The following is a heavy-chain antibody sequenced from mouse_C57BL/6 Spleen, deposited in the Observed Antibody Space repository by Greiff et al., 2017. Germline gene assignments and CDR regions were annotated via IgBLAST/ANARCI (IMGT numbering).Heavy chain of an antibody. CDR3: TSLLYHYYAMDY. Sequence: EVKLQESGAELVRPGASVKLSCTASGFNIKDDYMHWVKQRPEQGLEWIGWIDPENGDTEYASKFQGKATITADTSSNTAYLQLSSLTSEDTSVYYCTSLLYHYYAMDYWCQGTSVTVSS. V-gene: IGHV14-4*01. J-gene: IGHJ4*01. CDR1: GFNIKDDY. CDR2: IDPENGDT.